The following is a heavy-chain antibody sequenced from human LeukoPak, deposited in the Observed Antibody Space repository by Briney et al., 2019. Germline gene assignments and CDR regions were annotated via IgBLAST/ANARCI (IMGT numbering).Heavy chain of an antibody. CDR1: GFTVSSNY. CDR2: IYSGGST. V-gene: IGHV3-53*01. J-gene: IGHJ4*02. CDR3: ARDSAPPTYYFDY. Sequence: PGGSLRLSCAASGFTVSSNYMSWVRQAPGKGLEWVSVIYSGGSTYYADSVKGRFTISRDNSKNTLYLQMNRLRAEDTAVYYCARDSAPPTYYFDYGGQGTLVTVSS.